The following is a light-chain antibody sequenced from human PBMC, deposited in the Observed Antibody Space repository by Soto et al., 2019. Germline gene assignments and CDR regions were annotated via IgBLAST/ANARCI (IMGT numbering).Light chain of an antibody. Sequence: EIVLTQSPGTLSLSPGERATLACRASQSVSNNYLAWYQQKPGQAPRLLIYGASNRAAGIPARFSAYGSGTDFTLIIGSLEPEDSALYYCQQRGSWPYTFGQGTKVDIK. V-gene: IGKV3-11*01. CDR1: QSVSNNY. CDR3: QQRGSWPYT. CDR2: GAS. J-gene: IGKJ2*01.